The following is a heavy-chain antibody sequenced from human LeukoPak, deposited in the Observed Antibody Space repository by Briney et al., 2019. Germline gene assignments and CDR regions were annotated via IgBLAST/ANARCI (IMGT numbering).Heavy chain of an antibody. CDR3: AKDPHYYGSGTQEFDP. CDR2: VRYDGSSK. V-gene: IGHV3-30*02. D-gene: IGHD3-10*01. CDR1: GITFNRFG. Sequence: GGSLRLSCVASGITFNRFGMHWVRQAPGKGLEWVAFVRYDGSSKQYGDPVKGRVTIFRDNSKNTLYLQMNSLRPEDTAMYYCAKDPHYYGSGTQEFDPWGQGTLVTVSS. J-gene: IGHJ5*02.